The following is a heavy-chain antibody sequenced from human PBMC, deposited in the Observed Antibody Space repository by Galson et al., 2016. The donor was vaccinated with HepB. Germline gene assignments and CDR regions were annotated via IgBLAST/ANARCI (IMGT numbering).Heavy chain of an antibody. CDR3: SGPSDMLHGDAFDI. D-gene: IGHD2-2*01. Sequence: SLRLSCAVSGFTVSSLYMSWVRQAPGKGLEWVSVLYTDDNTFYADSVKGRFIVSRDISKNTLYLQTNSLRAEDTALYYCSGPSDMLHGDAFDIWGQGTVVIVSS. J-gene: IGHJ3*02. V-gene: IGHV3-53*01. CDR2: LYTDDNT. CDR1: GFTVSSLY.